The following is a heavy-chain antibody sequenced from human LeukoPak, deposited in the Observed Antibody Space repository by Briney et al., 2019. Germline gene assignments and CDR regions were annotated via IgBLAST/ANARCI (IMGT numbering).Heavy chain of an antibody. CDR2: IIPIFGTA. V-gene: IGHV1-69*13. CDR3: ARDRGSGYYYDNY. D-gene: IGHD3-22*01. Sequence: SVKVSCKASGGTFSSYAISWVRQAPGQGLEWIGGIIPIFGTANYAQKFQGRVTITADESTSTAYMELSSLRSEDTAVYYCARDRGSGYYYDNYWGQGTLVTVSS. CDR1: GGTFSSYA. J-gene: IGHJ4*02.